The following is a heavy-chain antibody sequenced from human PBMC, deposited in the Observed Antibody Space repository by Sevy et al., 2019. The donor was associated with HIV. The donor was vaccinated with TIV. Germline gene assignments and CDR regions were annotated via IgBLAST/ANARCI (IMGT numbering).Heavy chain of an antibody. V-gene: IGHV4-59*08. CDR1: GGSITSLY. D-gene: IGHD1-26*01. CDR3: AGENAWGRGYS. Sequence: SETLSLTCTVSGGSITSLYWNWIRQPPGKGLEWIANIYYNGHINYNPSLKGRVTLSLDTSKNQLSLRLNSVTAADTAMYYCAGENAWGRGYSWGQGTLVTVSS. CDR2: IYYNGHI. J-gene: IGHJ4*02.